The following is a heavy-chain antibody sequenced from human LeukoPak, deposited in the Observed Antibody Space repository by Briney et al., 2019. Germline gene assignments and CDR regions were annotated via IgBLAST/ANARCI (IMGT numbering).Heavy chain of an antibody. CDR2: ISGSGGST. J-gene: IGHJ3*02. D-gene: IGHD3-16*02. V-gene: IGHV3-23*01. CDR3: AKLMITFGGVIVGNAFDI. CDR1: GFTFSSYA. Sequence: GGSLRLSCAASGFTFSSYAMSWVRQAPGKGLEWVSTISGSGGSTYYADSVKGRLTISRDNSKNTLYLQMNSLRAEDTAVYYCAKLMITFGGVIVGNAFDIWGQGTMVTVSS.